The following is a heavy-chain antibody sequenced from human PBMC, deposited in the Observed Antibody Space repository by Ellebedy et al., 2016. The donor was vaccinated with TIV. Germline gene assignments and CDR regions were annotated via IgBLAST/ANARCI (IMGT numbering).Heavy chain of an antibody. CDR3: ARAPRWYYDFWSGSAYVDY. J-gene: IGHJ4*02. CDR2: INPSGGST. D-gene: IGHD3-3*01. CDR1: GYNFTSYY. V-gene: IGHV1-46*01. Sequence: ASVKVSCKASGYNFTSYYMHWVRQAPGQGLEWMGIINPSGGSTSYAQKFQGRVTMTRDTSTSTVYMELRSLRSDDTAVYYCARAPRWYYDFWSGSAYVDYWGQGTLVTVSS.